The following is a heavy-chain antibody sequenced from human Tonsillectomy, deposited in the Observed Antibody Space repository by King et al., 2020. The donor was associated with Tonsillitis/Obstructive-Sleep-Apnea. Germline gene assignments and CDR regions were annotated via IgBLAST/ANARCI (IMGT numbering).Heavy chain of an antibody. Sequence: VQLVESGGGLVQPGGSLRLSCSASGFTFSSYAMHWVRQAPGKGLEYVSAISSNGGSRYYADSVKGRFTISRDNSKNTLYLQMSSLRAEDTAVYYCVKALDTAMVTRVHFDYWGQGTLVTVSS. V-gene: IGHV3-64D*06. CDR1: GFTFSSYA. CDR3: VKALDTAMVTRVHFDY. D-gene: IGHD5-18*01. CDR2: ISSNGGSR. J-gene: IGHJ4*02.